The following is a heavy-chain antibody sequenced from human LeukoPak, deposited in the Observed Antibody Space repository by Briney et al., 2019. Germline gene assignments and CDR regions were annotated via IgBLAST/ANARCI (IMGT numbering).Heavy chain of an antibody. CDR3: ARGSYYDILTGYSLDY. Sequence: PSETPSLTCTVSGGSISSYYWSWIRQPPGKGLEWIGYIYYSGSTNYNPSLKSRVTISVDTSKNQFSLKLSSVTAADTAVYYCARGSYYDILTGYSLDYWGQGTLVTVSS. J-gene: IGHJ4*02. V-gene: IGHV4-59*01. CDR2: IYYSGST. D-gene: IGHD3-9*01. CDR1: GGSISSYY.